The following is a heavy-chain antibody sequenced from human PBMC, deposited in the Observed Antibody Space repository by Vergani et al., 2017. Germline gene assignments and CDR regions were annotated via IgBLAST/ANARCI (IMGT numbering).Heavy chain of an antibody. CDR2: ISWNSGSI. J-gene: IGHJ3*02. V-gene: IGHV3-9*01. D-gene: IGHD3-22*01. CDR3: AIATTMIVVGTRAFDI. CDR1: GFTFDDYA. Sequence: EVQLVESGGGLVQPGRSLRLSCAASGFTFDDYAMHWVRQAPGKGLEWVSGISWNSGSIGYADSVKGRFTISRDNAKNSMYLQMNSLRAEDTALYHCAIATTMIVVGTRAFDIWGPGTMFTVSS.